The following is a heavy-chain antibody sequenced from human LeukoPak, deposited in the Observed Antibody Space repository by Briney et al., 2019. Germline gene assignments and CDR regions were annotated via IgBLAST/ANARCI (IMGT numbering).Heavy chain of an antibody. V-gene: IGHV3-73*01. D-gene: IGHD1-26*01. J-gene: IGHJ5*02. CDR2: IEKKDKGYAT. CDR1: GFTFSGSA. CDR3: TRDSGTYNWFDP. Sequence: GGSLRLSCAASGFTFSGSAIHWVRQSPGKGLEWVGQIEKKDKGYATATANAASVKGRFTISRDDSINTAYLQMKSLKTEDTALYYCTRDSGTYNWFDPWGQGTLVTVSS.